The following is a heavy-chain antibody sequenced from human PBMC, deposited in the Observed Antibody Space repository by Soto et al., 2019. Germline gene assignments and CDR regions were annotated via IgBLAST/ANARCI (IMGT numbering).Heavy chain of an antibody. CDR2: ISYDGSNK. Sequence: GGSLRLSCAASGFTFSSYGMHWVRQAPGKGLEWVAVISYDGSNKYYADSVKGRFTISRDNSKNTLYLQMNSLRAEDTAVYYCARDRTAKTAVAGSPFDYWGQGTLVTVSS. V-gene: IGHV3-30*03. CDR3: ARDRTAKTAVAGSPFDY. D-gene: IGHD6-19*01. CDR1: GFTFSSYG. J-gene: IGHJ4*02.